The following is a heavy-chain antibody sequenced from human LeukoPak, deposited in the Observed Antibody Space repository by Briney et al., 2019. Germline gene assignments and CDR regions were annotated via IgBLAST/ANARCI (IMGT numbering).Heavy chain of an antibody. CDR2: ISSSSSYI. V-gene: IGHV3-21*01. D-gene: IGHD2-2*02. CDR3: ASSDIVVVPAAIRT. CDR1: GFTFSSYS. Sequence: GGSLRLSCAASGFTFSSYSMNWVRQAPGKGLEWVSSISSSSSYIYYADSVKGRFTIYRDNAKNSLYLQMNSLRAEDTAVYYCASSDIVVVPAAIRTWGQGTLVTVSS. J-gene: IGHJ5*02.